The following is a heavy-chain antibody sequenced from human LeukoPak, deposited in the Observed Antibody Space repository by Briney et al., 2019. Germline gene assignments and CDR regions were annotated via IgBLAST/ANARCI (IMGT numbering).Heavy chain of an antibody. CDR3: ARRVWGYCSSTICHVGAFDI. CDR1: GGSISSSSYY. V-gene: IGHV4-39*01. J-gene: IGHJ3*02. CDR2: IYYSGST. D-gene: IGHD2-2*01. Sequence: SETLSLTCTVSGGSISSSSYYWGWIRQPPGKGLEWIGSIYYSGSTYYNPSLKSRVTISVDTSKNQFSLKLSSVTAADTAVYYCARRVWGYCSSTICHVGAFDIWGQGTMDTVSS.